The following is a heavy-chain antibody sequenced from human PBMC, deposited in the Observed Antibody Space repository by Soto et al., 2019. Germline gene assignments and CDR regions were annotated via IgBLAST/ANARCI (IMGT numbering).Heavy chain of an antibody. J-gene: IGHJ4*02. Sequence: PSATLSLTCAVYGGSFSDYYWTCIRQPPGKGLEWIGEINHSGSTDYNPSLKSRVTISVDTSKNQFSLKLTSVTAADTAIYYCARGFCSGGSCYMLFDYWGQGTLVTVSS. V-gene: IGHV4-34*01. D-gene: IGHD2-15*01. CDR1: GGSFSDYY. CDR3: ARGFCSGGSCYMLFDY. CDR2: INHSGST.